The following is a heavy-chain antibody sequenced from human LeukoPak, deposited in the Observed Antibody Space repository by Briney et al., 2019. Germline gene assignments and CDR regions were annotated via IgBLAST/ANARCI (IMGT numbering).Heavy chain of an antibody. V-gene: IGHV4-39*01. CDR3: ARHGGAARGYSYYIDV. J-gene: IGHJ6*03. CDR2: IHDSGST. CDR1: GGSISSSSYY. Sequence: SETLSPTCIVSGGSISSSSYYWGWIRQPPGKGLEWIGSIHDSGSTYYNPSLKRRLTTSVDTSKNQFSLKLSSVTAADTALYYCARHGGAARGYSYYIDVWSKGTMVTVSS. D-gene: IGHD6-6*01.